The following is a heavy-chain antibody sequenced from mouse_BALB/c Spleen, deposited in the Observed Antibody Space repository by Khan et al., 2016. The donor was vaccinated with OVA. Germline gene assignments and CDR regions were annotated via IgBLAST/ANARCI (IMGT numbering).Heavy chain of an antibody. CDR1: GYSITSDYA. CDR3: ARSGYEAWFAY. V-gene: IGHV3-2*02. CDR2: ISYSGST. Sequence: EVQLQESGPGLVKPSQSLSLTCTVTGYSITSDYAWNWLRQFPRNKLEWMGYISYSGSTSYNPSLKSRISITRAPSKNQFFLKFNSVTTEDTATYFCARSGYEAWFAYWGQGTLVTVSA. D-gene: IGHD2-14*01. J-gene: IGHJ3*01.